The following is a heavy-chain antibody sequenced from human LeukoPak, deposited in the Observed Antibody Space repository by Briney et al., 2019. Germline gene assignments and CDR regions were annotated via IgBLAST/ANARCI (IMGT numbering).Heavy chain of an antibody. CDR3: ARDGLRIRGVISRPLDY. V-gene: IGHV3-11*01. J-gene: IGHJ4*02. CDR2: NSSSGSTI. D-gene: IGHD3-10*01. Sequence: GGSLRLSCAASGFTFSDYYMSWIRQAPGKGLEWVSYNSSSGSTIYYADSVKGRFTISRDNAKNSLYLQMNSLRAEDTAVYYCARDGLRIRGVISRPLDYWGQGTLVTVSS. CDR1: GFTFSDYY.